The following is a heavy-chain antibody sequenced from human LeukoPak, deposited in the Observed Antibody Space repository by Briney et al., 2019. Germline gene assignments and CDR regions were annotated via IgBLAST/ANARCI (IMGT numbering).Heavy chain of an antibody. CDR1: GFTFSSYG. CDR2: ISDDGSYK. Sequence: GGSLRLSCAASGFTFSSYGMHWVRQAPGKGLEWVAVISDDGSYKYYADSVKGRFTISRDNFKNTLYLQMNSLRAEDTAVYYCAKDSRDYYGSGSYDYWGQGTLVTVSS. V-gene: IGHV3-30*18. CDR3: AKDSRDYYGSGSYDY. D-gene: IGHD3-10*01. J-gene: IGHJ4*02.